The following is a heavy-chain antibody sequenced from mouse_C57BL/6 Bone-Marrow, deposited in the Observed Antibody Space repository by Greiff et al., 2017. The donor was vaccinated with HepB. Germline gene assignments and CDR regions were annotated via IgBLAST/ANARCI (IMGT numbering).Heavy chain of an antibody. J-gene: IGHJ3*01. CDR1: GYTFTSYG. CDR3: AIGKLLGRKGIAY. CDR2: IYPRSGNT. D-gene: IGHD4-1*01. V-gene: IGHV1-81*01. Sequence: QVQLQQSGAELARPGASVKLSCKASGYTFTSYGISWVKQRTGQGLEWIGEIYPRSGNTYYNEKFKGKATLTADKSSSTAYMELRSLTSEDSAVYFCAIGKLLGRKGIAYWGQGTLVTVSA.